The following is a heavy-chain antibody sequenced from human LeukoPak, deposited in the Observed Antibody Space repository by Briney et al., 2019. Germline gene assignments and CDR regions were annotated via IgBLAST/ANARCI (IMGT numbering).Heavy chain of an antibody. V-gene: IGHV1-69*05. CDR1: GGTFNSYA. CDR2: IFPIFGTA. D-gene: IGHD6-13*01. Sequence: ASVKVSCKASGGTFNSYAINWVRQAPGQGLEWMGRIFPIFGTANYAQKFQGRVTVTTDESTSTAYMELTSLRPEDTAMYYCARDRGERDSSWSLPAHGFDIWGQGTMVTVSS. J-gene: IGHJ3*02. CDR3: ARDRGERDSSWSLPAHGFDI.